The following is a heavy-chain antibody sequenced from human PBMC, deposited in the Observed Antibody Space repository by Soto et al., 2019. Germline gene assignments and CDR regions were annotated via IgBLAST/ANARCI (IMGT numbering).Heavy chain of an antibody. V-gene: IGHV1-18*01. CDR2: ISAYNGNT. J-gene: IGHJ4*02. CDR3: ARDSPPWYYDSSGYCFFDY. D-gene: IGHD3-22*01. CDR1: GYTFTSYG. Sequence: ASVKVSCKASGYTFTSYGISWVRRAPGQGLEWMGWISAYNGNTNYAQKLQGRVTMTTDTSTSTAYMELRSLRSDDTAVYYCARDSPPWYYDSSGYCFFDYWRQGTLVTVSS.